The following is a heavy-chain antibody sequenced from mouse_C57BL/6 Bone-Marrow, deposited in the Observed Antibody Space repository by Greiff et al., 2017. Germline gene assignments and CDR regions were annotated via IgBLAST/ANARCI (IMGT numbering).Heavy chain of an antibody. D-gene: IGHD4-1*01. CDR2: ISNLAYSI. J-gene: IGHJ4*01. CDR1: GFTFSDYG. V-gene: IGHV5-15*04. Sequence: EVKLVEPGGGLVQPGGSLKLSCAASGFTFSDYGMAWVRQAPRKGPEWVAFISNLAYSIYYADTVTGRFTISRENAKNTLYLEMRSLRSEDTAMYYCARQGTGYYAMDYWGQGTSVTVSS. CDR3: ARQGTGYYAMDY.